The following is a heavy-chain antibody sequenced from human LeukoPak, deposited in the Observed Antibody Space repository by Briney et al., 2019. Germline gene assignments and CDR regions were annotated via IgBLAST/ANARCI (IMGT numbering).Heavy chain of an antibody. CDR3: ARVHVTTVTYNWFDP. Sequence: SETLSLTCTVSGGPISSYYWSWIRQPPGKGLEWIGYIYYSGSTNYNPSLKSRVTISVDTSKNQFSLKLSSVTAADTAVYYCARVHVTTVTYNWFDPWGQGTLVTVSS. D-gene: IGHD4-17*01. CDR1: GGPISSYY. J-gene: IGHJ5*02. CDR2: IYYSGST. V-gene: IGHV4-59*01.